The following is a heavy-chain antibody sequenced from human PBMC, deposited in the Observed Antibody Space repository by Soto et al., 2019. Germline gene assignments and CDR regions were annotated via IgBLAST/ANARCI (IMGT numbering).Heavy chain of an antibody. V-gene: IGHV3-11*01. CDR1: GFTFSDYY. Sequence: PGGSLRLSCAASGFTFSDYYMSWIRQAPGKGLEWVSYISSSGSTIYYADSVKGRFTISRDNAKNSLYLQMNSLRAEDTAVYYCARVLGDDFWSGYHYYYYYMDVWGKGTTVTVSS. CDR2: ISSSGSTI. J-gene: IGHJ6*03. D-gene: IGHD3-3*01. CDR3: ARVLGDDFWSGYHYYYYYMDV.